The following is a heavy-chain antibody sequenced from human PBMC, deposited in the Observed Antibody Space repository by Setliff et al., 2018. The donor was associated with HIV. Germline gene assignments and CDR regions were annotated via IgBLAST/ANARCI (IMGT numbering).Heavy chain of an antibody. V-gene: IGHV1-69*05. Sequence: GASVKVSCKASGGTFSSYAISWVRQAPGQGLEWMGGIIPIFGTANYAQKFRGRVTMTTDASTTTAYMELTDLRSDDTAFYYCARVPAVTRGDWFDPWGQGTLVTVSS. CDR2: IIPIFGTA. D-gene: IGHD2-2*01. J-gene: IGHJ5*02. CDR1: GGTFSSYA. CDR3: ARVPAVTRGDWFDP.